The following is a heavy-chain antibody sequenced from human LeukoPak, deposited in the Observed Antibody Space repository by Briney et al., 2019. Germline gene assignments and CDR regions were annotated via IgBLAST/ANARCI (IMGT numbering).Heavy chain of an antibody. J-gene: IGHJ4*02. CDR2: ISVGGGST. CDR1: GFTFSSYA. V-gene: IGHV3-23*01. CDR3: AKDKFALAVAGSDY. Sequence: PGGSLRLSCAASGFTFSSYAMSWVRQGPGKGLEWVSAISVGGGSTNYADSVKGRFTISRDNSKNTLYLQINSLRVEDTAVYYCAKDKFALAVAGSDYWGQGTLVTVSS. D-gene: IGHD6-19*01.